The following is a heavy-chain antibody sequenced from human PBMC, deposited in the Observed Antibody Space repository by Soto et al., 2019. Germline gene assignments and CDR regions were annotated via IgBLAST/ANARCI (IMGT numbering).Heavy chain of an antibody. CDR3: VRQGYGPLHGLVDV. D-gene: IGHD5-18*01. Sequence: PSETLSLTCTVSGGSMSGYYWSWIRLPPGKPMEWIGYVHDSWGAAYNPSLRSRVAISLDTSKRQFSLSLTSVSATDTAMYYCVRQGYGPLHGLVDVWGQGTTVT. CDR2: VHDSWGA. V-gene: IGHV4-59*08. J-gene: IGHJ6*02. CDR1: GGSMSGYY.